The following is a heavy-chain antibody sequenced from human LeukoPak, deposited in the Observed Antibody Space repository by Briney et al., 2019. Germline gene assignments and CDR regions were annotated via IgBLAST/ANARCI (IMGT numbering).Heavy chain of an antibody. V-gene: IGHV1-2*02. J-gene: IGHJ3*02. CDR2: INHNGGDT. Sequence: GASVKVSCKASGYSFTGYFIHWVRQAPGQGPEWTGGINHNGGDTNYAQNFQGRVIMTRDTSISTAYMDLSMLRSDDTAFYCCAREVPPDSSGYSREALDIWGQGTMVTVSS. CDR1: GYSFTGYF. D-gene: IGHD3-22*01. CDR3: AREVPPDSSGYSREALDI.